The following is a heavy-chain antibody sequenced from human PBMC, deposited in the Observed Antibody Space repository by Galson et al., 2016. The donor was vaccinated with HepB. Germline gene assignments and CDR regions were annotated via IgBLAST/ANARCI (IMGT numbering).Heavy chain of an antibody. CDR1: GYIFTGSW. Sequence: QSGAEVKKPGESLKISCKGSGYIFTGSWIGWVRQMPGKGLEWMGIIFPGDSDTRYSPSFQGQVTISADKSISIAYLQWSSLKASDTAIYYWATAPTLDDAFDIWGQGTMVTVSS. CDR3: ATAPTLDDAFDI. CDR2: IFPGDSDT. V-gene: IGHV5-51*01. J-gene: IGHJ3*02.